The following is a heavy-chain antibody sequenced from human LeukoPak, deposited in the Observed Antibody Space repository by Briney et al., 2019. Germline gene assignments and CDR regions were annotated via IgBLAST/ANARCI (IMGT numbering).Heavy chain of an antibody. CDR1: GFTFSRLW. V-gene: IGHV3-74*01. D-gene: IGHD3-16*01. CDR2: INSDGSGT. J-gene: IGHJ4*02. CDR3: ARGPWGTSVY. Sequence: GGSLRLSCAASGFTFSRLWMHWVRQTPGKGLVWVSHINSDGSGTTYADSVKGRFTISRDNAKNTLYLQMNTLRAEDTAVYYCARGPWGTSVYWGQGTLVTVSS.